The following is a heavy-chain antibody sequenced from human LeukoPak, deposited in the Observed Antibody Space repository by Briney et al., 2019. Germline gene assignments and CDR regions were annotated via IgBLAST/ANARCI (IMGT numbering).Heavy chain of an antibody. V-gene: IGHV1-2*02. CDR3: ARDRTTGTFFNYYYYMDV. CDR1: GYTFTGYY. D-gene: IGHD1-7*01. J-gene: IGHJ6*03. CDR2: INPNSGGT. Sequence: ASVKVSCKASGYTFTGYYMHWVRQAPGQGLEWMGWINPNSGGTNYAQKFQGRVTMTRDTSISTAYMELSRLRSDDTAVYYCARDRTTGTFFNYYYYMDVWGKGTTVTVSS.